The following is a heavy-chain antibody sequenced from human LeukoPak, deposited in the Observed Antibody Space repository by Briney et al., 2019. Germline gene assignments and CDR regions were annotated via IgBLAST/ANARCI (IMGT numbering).Heavy chain of an antibody. CDR2: IWYDGGNK. J-gene: IGHJ6*02. CDR3: ARDRRYGSGSGSRYYGMDV. D-gene: IGHD3-10*01. CDR1: GYSPSNYG. V-gene: IGHV3-33*01. Sequence: TGGSLRLSCAASGYSPSNYGMHWVRQAPGKGLEWVAVIWYDGGNKYYGDSVKGRFTISRDTSKNTMYLQMNSLRAEDTAVYYCARDRRYGSGSGSRYYGMDVWGQGTTVTVSS.